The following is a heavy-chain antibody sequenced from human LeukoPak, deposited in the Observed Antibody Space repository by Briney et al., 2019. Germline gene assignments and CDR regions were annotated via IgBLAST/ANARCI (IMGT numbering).Heavy chain of an antibody. CDR1: GYTLTDYY. Sequence: ASVKVSCKTSGYTLTDYYMHWVRQAPGQGLEWMGWINPNSGGTNYAQKFQVRGTMTRDTSISTAYMELSRLRSDDTAVYYCARSAESSSWVEFDYWGQGTLVTVSS. CDR2: INPNSGGT. V-gene: IGHV1-2*02. J-gene: IGHJ4*02. CDR3: ARSAESSSWVEFDY. D-gene: IGHD6-13*01.